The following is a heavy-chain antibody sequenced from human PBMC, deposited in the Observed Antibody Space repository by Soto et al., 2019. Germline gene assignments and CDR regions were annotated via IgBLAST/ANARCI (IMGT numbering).Heavy chain of an antibody. Sequence: PGGSLRLSCAASGFTFSDYVMDWVRQGPGKGLEWVSHITSDGSNEYYADSVKGRFAISRDNAKNTLYLQMNSLRAEDTAVYYCARGSYYYYMDVWGKGTTVTVSS. V-gene: IGHV3-30*09. CDR2: ITSDGSNE. J-gene: IGHJ6*03. D-gene: IGHD2-15*01. CDR3: ARGSYYYYMDV. CDR1: GFTFSDYV.